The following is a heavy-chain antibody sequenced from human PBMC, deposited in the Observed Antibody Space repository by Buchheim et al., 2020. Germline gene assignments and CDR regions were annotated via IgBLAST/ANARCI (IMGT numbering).Heavy chain of an antibody. CDR3: ARDLFGYYYASSGYYPGDY. CDR1: GFTFSSYA. J-gene: IGHJ4*02. D-gene: IGHD3-22*01. V-gene: IGHV3-30-3*01. CDR2: ISYDGSNK. Sequence: QVQLVESGGGVVQPGRSLRLSCADSGFTFSSYAMHWVRQAPGKGLEWVAVISYDGSNKYYADSVKGRFTISRDNSKNTLYLQMNSLRAEDTAVYYCARDLFGYYYASSGYYPGDYWGQGTL.